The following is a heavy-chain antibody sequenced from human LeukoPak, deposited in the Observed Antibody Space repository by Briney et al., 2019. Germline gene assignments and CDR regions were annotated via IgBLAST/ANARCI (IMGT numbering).Heavy chain of an antibody. CDR1: GGSSSGYY. V-gene: IGHV4-34*01. Sequence: SETLSLTCAVYGGSSSGYYWSWIRQPPGKGLEWIGEINHSGSTNYNPSLQSRVTISVDTSTNQFSLKRSSVTAAHTAGYYCARDSKKDLTYYYDSSGYWREKYYYYGMDVWGQGTTVTVSS. D-gene: IGHD3-22*01. CDR3: ARDSKKDLTYYYDSSGYWREKYYYYGMDV. CDR2: INHSGST. J-gene: IGHJ6*02.